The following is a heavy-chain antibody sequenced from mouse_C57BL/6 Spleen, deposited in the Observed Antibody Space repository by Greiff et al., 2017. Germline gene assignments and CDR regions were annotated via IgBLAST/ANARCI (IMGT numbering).Heavy chain of an antibody. Sequence: EVQLQQSGPELVKPGASVKISCTASGYSFTDYTMNWVHQTPGKSLEWIGVINPDYGTPSYHPKLQGKATLTVDQSSSTAYMQLNSLTSEDSAVYYCARMITTGYYYAMDYWGQGTSVTVAS. J-gene: IGHJ4*01. D-gene: IGHD2-4*01. CDR2: INPDYGTP. CDR3: ARMITTGYYYAMDY. V-gene: IGHV1-39*01. CDR1: GYSFTDYT.